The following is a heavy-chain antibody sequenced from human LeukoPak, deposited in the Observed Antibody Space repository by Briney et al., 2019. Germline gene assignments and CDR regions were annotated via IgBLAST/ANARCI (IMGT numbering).Heavy chain of an antibody. Sequence: GGSLRLSCAASGFTFDDYGMSWVRQAPGKGLDWVSGINWNGGSTGYADSVKGRFTISRDNAKNSLYLQMNSLRAEDTALYYCARDLFGGSYFDYWGQGTLVTVSS. V-gene: IGHV3-20*04. CDR3: ARDLFGGSYFDY. CDR2: INWNGGST. J-gene: IGHJ4*02. D-gene: IGHD1-26*01. CDR1: GFTFDDYG.